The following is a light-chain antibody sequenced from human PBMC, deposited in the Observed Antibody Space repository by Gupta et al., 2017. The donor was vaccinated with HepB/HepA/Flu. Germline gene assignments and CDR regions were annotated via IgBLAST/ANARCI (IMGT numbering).Light chain of an antibody. Sequence: DVQLTQSPSSLSASVGDRVTITCRAGQSISNYLNWFQQKPGKAPKLLISAASSLQSGVPSRFSGRGSGTDFTLTISRLQPEDFATYYCQQRDRTPLTFGGGTKVEIK. V-gene: IGKV1-39*01. CDR3: QQRDRTPLT. CDR2: AAS. CDR1: QSISNY. J-gene: IGKJ4*01.